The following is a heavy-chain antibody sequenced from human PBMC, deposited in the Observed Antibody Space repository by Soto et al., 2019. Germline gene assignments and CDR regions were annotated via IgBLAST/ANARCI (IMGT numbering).Heavy chain of an antibody. V-gene: IGHV1-18*01. J-gene: IGHJ6*02. CDR2: ISAYNGNT. CDR3: ARVGDSSSWYPRAYYGMDV. Sequence: QVPLVQSGAEVKKPGASVKVSCKASGYTFTSYGISWVRQAPGQGLEWMGWISAYNGNTNYAQKLQGRVTMTTDTSTNTAYMELRSLRSDDTAVYYCARVGDSSSWYPRAYYGMDVWGQGTTVTVSS. D-gene: IGHD6-13*01. CDR1: GYTFTSYG.